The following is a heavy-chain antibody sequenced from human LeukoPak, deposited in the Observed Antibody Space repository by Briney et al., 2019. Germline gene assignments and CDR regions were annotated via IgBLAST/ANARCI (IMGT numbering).Heavy chain of an antibody. Sequence: GGSLRLSCAASGFAFSSYEMNWVRQAPGKGLEWVSYISSSGNTINYADSVKGRFTISRDNAKNSLYLQMNSLRAEDTAVYYCARVTRGYYYYYYMDVWGKGTTVTVSS. D-gene: IGHD3-10*01. J-gene: IGHJ6*03. CDR1: GFAFSSYE. V-gene: IGHV3-48*03. CDR2: ISSSGNTI. CDR3: ARVTRGYYYYYYMDV.